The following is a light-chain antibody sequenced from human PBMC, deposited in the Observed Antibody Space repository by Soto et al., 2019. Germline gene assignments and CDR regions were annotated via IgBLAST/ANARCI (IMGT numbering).Light chain of an antibody. CDR1: STDIGRYNY. CDR2: DVS. Sequence: QSVLTQPASVSGSPGQSITISCTGTSTDIGRYNYVSWYQQHPGKAPKLMIYDVSSRPSGVSNRFSGSKSGNTASLTISGLQAEDEADYYCSSYTSSSTYVFGTGNKVTVL. J-gene: IGLJ1*01. V-gene: IGLV2-14*03. CDR3: SSYTSSSTYV.